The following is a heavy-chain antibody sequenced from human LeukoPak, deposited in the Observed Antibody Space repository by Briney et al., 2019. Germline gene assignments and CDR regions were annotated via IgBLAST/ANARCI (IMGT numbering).Heavy chain of an antibody. CDR1: GFTFSDYY. Sequence: KPGGSLRLSCAASGFTFSDYYMSWIRQAPGKGLEWVSSISSSSSYIYYADSVKGRFTISRDNAKNSLYLQMNSLRAEDTAVYYCARDYYDSSGYYTIDYWGQGTLVTVSS. J-gene: IGHJ4*02. CDR2: ISSSSSYI. D-gene: IGHD3-22*01. V-gene: IGHV3-11*06. CDR3: ARDYYDSSGYYTIDY.